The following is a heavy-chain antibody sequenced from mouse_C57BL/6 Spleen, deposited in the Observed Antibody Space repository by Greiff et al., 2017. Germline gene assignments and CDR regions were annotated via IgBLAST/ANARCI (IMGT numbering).Heavy chain of an antibody. D-gene: IGHD2-4*01. V-gene: IGHV1-82*01. CDR3: ARIYYDYDGTLFAY. J-gene: IGHJ3*01. CDR1: GYAFSSSW. CDR2: IYPGDGDT. Sequence: QVQLQQSGPELVKPGASVKISCKASGYAFSSSWMNWVKQRPGKGLEWIGRIYPGDGDTNYNGKFKGKATLTADKSSSTAYMQRSSLTSEDSAVYFCARIYYDYDGTLFAYWGQGTLVTVSA.